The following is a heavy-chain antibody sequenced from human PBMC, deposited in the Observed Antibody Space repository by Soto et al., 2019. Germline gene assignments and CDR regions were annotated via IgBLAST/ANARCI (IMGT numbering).Heavy chain of an antibody. J-gene: IGHJ4*02. Sequence: SETLSLTCSVSDDSINSDKYYWGWIRQPPGKGLEWIGSIYYRGNVYYNPSLQTRVTISLDTSKSQFSLKLNSVTAADTAVYYCARHVHNQAFEYYFDSWGQGTLVTVSS. D-gene: IGHD1-1*01. CDR3: ARHVHNQAFEYYFDS. V-gene: IGHV4-39*01. CDR2: IYYRGNV. CDR1: DDSINSDKYY.